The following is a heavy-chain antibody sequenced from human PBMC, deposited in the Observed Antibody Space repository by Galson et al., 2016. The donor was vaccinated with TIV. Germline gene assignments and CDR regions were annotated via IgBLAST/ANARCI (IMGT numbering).Heavy chain of an antibody. V-gene: IGHV3-30*06. Sequence: SLRLSCAASGFTFRSYGFHWVRQAPGRGLEWVAVISDDRSEIYYGGSVKGRFTMSRDNTKETVYFQMDSLRADDTAVYYCARIFESYGMDVWGQGTRVTVSS. CDR3: ARIFESYGMDV. J-gene: IGHJ6*02. CDR1: GFTFRSYG. CDR2: ISDDRSEI.